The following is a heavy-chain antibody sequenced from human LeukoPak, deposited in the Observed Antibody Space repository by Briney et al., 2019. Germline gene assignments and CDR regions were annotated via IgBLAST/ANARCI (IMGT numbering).Heavy chain of an antibody. CDR2: IYYSGST. CDR1: GGSISSGSYY. J-gene: IGHJ2*01. Sequence: PSQTLSLTCTVSGGSISSGSYYWGWIRQPPGKGLEWIGSIYYSGSTYYNPSLKSRVTMSVDTSKKQFSLKLSSVTAADTAVYYCARVSSSWYQDWYFDLWGRGTLVTVSS. CDR3: ARVSSSWYQDWYFDL. V-gene: IGHV4-39*07. D-gene: IGHD6-13*01.